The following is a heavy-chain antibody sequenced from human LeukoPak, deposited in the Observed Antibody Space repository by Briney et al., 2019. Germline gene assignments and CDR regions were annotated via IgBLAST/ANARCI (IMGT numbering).Heavy chain of an antibody. V-gene: IGHV3-23*01. CDR3: AKDRWLQLMGKNDY. CDR1: GFTLSSYA. CDR2: ISGSGGST. D-gene: IGHD5-24*01. Sequence: PAGSLRLSCAASGFTLSSYAMSWVRQAAGKGLECVSAISGSGGSTYYGDSVKGRFTISRDNSKNTLKLQMNRLRAEDTAVYYCAKDRWLQLMGKNDYWGQGTLVTVSS. J-gene: IGHJ4*02.